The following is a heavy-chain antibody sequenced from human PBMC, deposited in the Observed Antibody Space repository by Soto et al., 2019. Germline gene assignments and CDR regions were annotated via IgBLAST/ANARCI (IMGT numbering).Heavy chain of an antibody. CDR2: IYYSGST. CDR3: ARGVTIFGVVTWTLDY. CDR1: GGSISSGDYY. J-gene: IGHJ4*02. D-gene: IGHD3-3*01. Sequence: TLSLTCTVSGGSISSGDYYWSWIRQPPGKGLEWIGYIYYSGSTYYNPSLKSRVTISVDTSKNQFSLKLSSVTAADTAVYYCARGVTIFGVVTWTLDYWGQGTLVTVSS. V-gene: IGHV4-30-4*01.